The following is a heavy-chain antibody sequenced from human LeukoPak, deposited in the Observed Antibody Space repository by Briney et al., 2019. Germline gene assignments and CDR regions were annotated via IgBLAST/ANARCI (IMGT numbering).Heavy chain of an antibody. CDR1: GRTFTSYT. J-gene: IGHJ3*02. CDR3: ARDSALGAYSSSWYAFDI. Sequence: ASVKVSCKASGRTFTSYTISWVRQAPGQGLEWMGRIIPFLGIANYAQKFKGRVTITADKSTSTAYMELSSLRSEDTAVYYCARDSALGAYSSSWYAFDIWGQGTMVTVSS. D-gene: IGHD6-13*01. V-gene: IGHV1-69*04. CDR2: IIPFLGIA.